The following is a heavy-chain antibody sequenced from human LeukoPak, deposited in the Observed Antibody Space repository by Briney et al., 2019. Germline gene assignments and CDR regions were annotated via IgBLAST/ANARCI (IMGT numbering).Heavy chain of an antibody. D-gene: IGHD3-22*01. CDR2: ISGSGGST. J-gene: IGHJ4*02. CDR1: GFTFSSYA. V-gene: IGHV3-23*01. Sequence: GGSLRLSCAASGFTFSSYAMSWVRQAPGKGLAWVSAISGSGGSTYYADSVKGRFTISRDNSKNTLYLQMNSLRAEDTAVYYCAKDRRVHYYDSSGYRYYFDYWGQGTLVTVSS. CDR3: AKDRRVHYYDSSGYRYYFDY.